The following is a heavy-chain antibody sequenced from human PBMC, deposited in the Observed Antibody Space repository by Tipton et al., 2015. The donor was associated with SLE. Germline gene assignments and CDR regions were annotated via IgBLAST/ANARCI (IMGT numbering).Heavy chain of an antibody. D-gene: IGHD4-11*01. CDR1: GFTFSSYA. V-gene: IGHV3-64*04. J-gene: IGHJ2*01. Sequence: GSLRLSCSASGFTFSSYAMHWVRQAPGKGLEYVSAISSNGGSTYYADSVKGRFTISRDNAKNSLYLQMNSLRAEDTAVYYCARDRAVTTTGDFDLWGRGTLVTVSS. CDR2: ISSNGGST. CDR3: ARDRAVTTTGDFDL.